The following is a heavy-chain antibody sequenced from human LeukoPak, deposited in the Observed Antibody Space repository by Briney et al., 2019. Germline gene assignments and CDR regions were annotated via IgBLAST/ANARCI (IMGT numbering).Heavy chain of an antibody. D-gene: IGHD1-26*01. CDR2: INQDGSER. CDR3: ARDLVGASYY. V-gene: IGHV3-7*01. CDR1: GFIFSSFG. J-gene: IGHJ4*02. Sequence: GGSLRLSCAASGFIFSSFGMSCVRQAPGKGLEWVANINQDGSERYYVDSVKGRFTISRDNAMNSLDLQMNSLRAEDTAVYYCARDLVGASYYWGQGTVVTVSS.